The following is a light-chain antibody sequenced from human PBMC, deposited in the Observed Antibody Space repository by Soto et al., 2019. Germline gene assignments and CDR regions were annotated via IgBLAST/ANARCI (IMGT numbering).Light chain of an antibody. Sequence: QSALTQPASVSGSPGQSITISCTGTSSDVGSYKLVSWYQQHPGEAPQLMIYDGTERPSGVSNRFSCSKSGNTASLTISGLQAEDEADYYCCSYEASSNSGVFGGGTKLTVL. V-gene: IGLV2-23*01. J-gene: IGLJ3*02. CDR1: SSDVGSYKL. CDR2: DGT. CDR3: CSYEASSNSGV.